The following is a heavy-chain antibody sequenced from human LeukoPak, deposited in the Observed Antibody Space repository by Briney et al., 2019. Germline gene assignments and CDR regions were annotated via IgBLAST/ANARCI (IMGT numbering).Heavy chain of an antibody. CDR3: AKSSYYDASGYYREYYFDS. D-gene: IGHD3-22*01. J-gene: IGHJ4*02. V-gene: IGHV3-23*01. CDR2: ISGSGGST. Sequence: GGSLRLSCAASGFTVSSSYISWVRQAPGKGLEWVSSISGSGGSTHYVDSVKGRFTISRDKTKNTLYLQMNSLRAEDTAVYYCAKSSYYDASGYYREYYFDSWGQGTLVTVSS. CDR1: GFTVSSSY.